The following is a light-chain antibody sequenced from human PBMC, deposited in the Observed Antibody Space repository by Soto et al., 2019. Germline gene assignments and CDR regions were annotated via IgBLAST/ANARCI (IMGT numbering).Light chain of an antibody. V-gene: IGLV2-14*01. CDR1: SSDVGNYKF. CDR2: EVS. J-gene: IGLJ2*01. CDR3: RAYTSTNTVL. Sequence: QSALTQPASVSGSPGQSITISCTGTSSDVGNYKFVSWYQQHPGKVPKLLIYEVSNRPSGISNRFSGSKSGNTASLTISGLPAEDEADYSRRAYTSTNTVLFGGGTKLTVL.